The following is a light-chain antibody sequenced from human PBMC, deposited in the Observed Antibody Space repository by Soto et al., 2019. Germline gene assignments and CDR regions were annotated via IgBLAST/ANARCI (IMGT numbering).Light chain of an antibody. J-gene: IGLJ2*01. V-gene: IGLV2-14*01. Sequence: QSALTQPASVSGSPGQSITISCAGTSSDVGAYNCVSWFQQHPGKVPKLIIYDVSDRPSGVSDRFSGSKSGNTASLTISGLQAEDEADYYCGSYTTSNTMIFGGGTKLTVL. CDR1: SSDVGAYNC. CDR3: GSYTTSNTMI. CDR2: DVS.